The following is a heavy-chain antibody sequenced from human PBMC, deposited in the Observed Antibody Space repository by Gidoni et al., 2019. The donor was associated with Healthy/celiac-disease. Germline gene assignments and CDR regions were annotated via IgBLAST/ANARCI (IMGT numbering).Heavy chain of an antibody. V-gene: IGHV3-23*01. Sequence: EVQLLESGGGLVQPGGSLRLSCAASGFTFSSYAMSWVRQAPGKGLEWVSAISGSGGSTYYADSVKGRFTISRDNSKNTLYLQMNSLRAEDTAVYYCAKDLSGYYDFWSGYYGDGMDVWGQGTTVTVSS. J-gene: IGHJ6*02. CDR2: ISGSGGST. CDR1: GFTFSSYA. D-gene: IGHD3-3*01. CDR3: AKDLSGYYDFWSGYYGDGMDV.